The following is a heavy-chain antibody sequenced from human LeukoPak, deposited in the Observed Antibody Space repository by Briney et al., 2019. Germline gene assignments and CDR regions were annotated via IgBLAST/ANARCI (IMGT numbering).Heavy chain of an antibody. D-gene: IGHD3-10*01. CDR2: INSDGSSI. J-gene: IGHJ4*02. V-gene: IGHV3-74*01. CDR3: AREEKTSVTFDY. Sequence: PGGSLRLSCAASGFTFSTHWMHWVRQVPGKGLVWVSRINSDGSSISYADSVKGRLTISRDNAKNTLYLQMNSLRAEDTAVYYCAREEKTSVTFDYWGQGTLVTVSS. CDR1: GFTFSTHW.